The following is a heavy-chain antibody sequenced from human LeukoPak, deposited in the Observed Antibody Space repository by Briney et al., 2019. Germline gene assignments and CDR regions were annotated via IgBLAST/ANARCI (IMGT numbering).Heavy chain of an antibody. CDR1: GYTFTGYY. CDR2: INPNSGGT. Sequence: GASVKVSCKASGYTFTGYYMHWVRQAPGQGLEWMGWINPNSGGTNYAQKFQGWVTMTRDTSISTAYMELSRLRSDDTAVYYCAVSYGSGHKYYYYYGMDVWGQGTTVTVSS. J-gene: IGHJ6*02. CDR3: AVSYGSGHKYYYYYGMDV. D-gene: IGHD3-10*01. V-gene: IGHV1-2*04.